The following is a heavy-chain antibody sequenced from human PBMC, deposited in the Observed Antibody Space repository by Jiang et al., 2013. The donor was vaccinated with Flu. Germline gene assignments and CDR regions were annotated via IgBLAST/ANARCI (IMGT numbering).Heavy chain of an antibody. CDR2: ISTSGGNI. D-gene: IGHD6-19*01. CDR3: AKIAVSGTWYFDY. J-gene: IGHJ4*02. Sequence: VQLLESGGGLVQPGGSLRLSCADSGFTFSSSPMSWVRQAPGQGLQWVSSISTSGGNIYYADSVKGRFTISRDNSKSTLYLQMSSLRAEDTAVYYCAKIAVSGTWYFDYWGQGTPVTVSS. V-gene: IGHV3-23*01. CDR1: GFTFSSSP.